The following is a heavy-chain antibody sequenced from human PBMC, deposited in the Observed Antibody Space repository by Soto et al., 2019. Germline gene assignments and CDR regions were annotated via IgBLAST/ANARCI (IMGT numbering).Heavy chain of an antibody. CDR3: AGWGEHDANV. D-gene: IGHD7-27*01. Sequence: EGPLLGSGGGLVQPGGSLRLSCVASGLRFSTYWMNWVRQPPGMGLEWVANIDPDGRVGTYVDSVKGRFTTSRDNAMNSVYLQMTSLRADDTAMYFCAGWGEHDANVWGPGILVSVAA. CDR2: IDPDGRVG. J-gene: IGHJ4*02. CDR1: GLRFSTYW. V-gene: IGHV3-7*03.